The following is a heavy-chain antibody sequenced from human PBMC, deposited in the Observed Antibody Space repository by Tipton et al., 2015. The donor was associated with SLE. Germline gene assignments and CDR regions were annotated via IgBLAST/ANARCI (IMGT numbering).Heavy chain of an antibody. V-gene: IGHV3-33*01. CDR2: IWYDGSNK. J-gene: IGHJ4*02. CDR1: GFTFSSYG. CDR3: AREGYSSGWYFDY. D-gene: IGHD6-19*01. Sequence: SLRLSCAASGFTFSSYGMHWVRQAPGKGLEWVAVIWYDGSNKYYADSVKGRFTISRDNSKNTLYLQMNSLRAEDTAVYYCAREGYSSGWYFDYWGQGTLVTVSS.